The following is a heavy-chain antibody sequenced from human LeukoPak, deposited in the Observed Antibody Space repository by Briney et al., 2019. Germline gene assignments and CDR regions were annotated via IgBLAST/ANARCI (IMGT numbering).Heavy chain of an antibody. J-gene: IGHJ4*02. D-gene: IGHD1-26*01. CDR2: ISSSSSYI. CDR1: GFTFSSYS. CDR3: ARDLRLRGSYWY. Sequence: PGGSLRLSCAASGFTFSSYSMNWVRQAPGKGLEWVSSISSSSSYIYYADSVKGRFTISRDNAKNSLYLQMNSLRAEDTAVYYCARDLRLRGSYWYWGQGTLVTVSS. V-gene: IGHV3-21*01.